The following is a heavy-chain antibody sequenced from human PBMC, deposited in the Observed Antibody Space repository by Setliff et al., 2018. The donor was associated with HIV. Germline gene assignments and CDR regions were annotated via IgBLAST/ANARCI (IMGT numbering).Heavy chain of an antibody. CDR3: ARGPSNTSGWLPYYDY. CDR1: GFTFNHYG. J-gene: IGHJ4*02. V-gene: IGHV1-18*01. D-gene: IGHD6-19*01. CDR2: ISAYNGDT. Sequence: ASVKVSCKTSGFTFNHYGITWVRQAPGQGLEWMGWISAYNGDTKYSQTFQGRVTMTTDTSTATAFMELRSLRSDDTAVYYCARGPSNTSGWLPYYDYWGQGTLVTVSS.